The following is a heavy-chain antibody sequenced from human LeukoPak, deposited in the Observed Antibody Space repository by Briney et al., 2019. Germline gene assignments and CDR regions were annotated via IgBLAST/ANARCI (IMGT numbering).Heavy chain of an antibody. Sequence: GGSLRLPCAASGFTFSDHAMTWVRQARGKGLEWVSAISGGGHSTYYADSVRGRFTISRDNSRNTLSLQMNRLSAEDTAFYYCARDAWGYYDSSGYSFGSQYYMDVWGKGTTVTVSS. CDR2: ISGGGHST. CDR3: ARDAWGYYDSSGYSFGSQYYMDV. D-gene: IGHD3-22*01. J-gene: IGHJ6*03. V-gene: IGHV3-23*01. CDR1: GFTFSDHA.